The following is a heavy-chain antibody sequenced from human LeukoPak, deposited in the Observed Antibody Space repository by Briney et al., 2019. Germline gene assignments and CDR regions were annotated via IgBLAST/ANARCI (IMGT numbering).Heavy chain of an antibody. J-gene: IGHJ6*03. D-gene: IGHD5-24*01. V-gene: IGHV3-21*01. CDR3: ARKGDAYGSDSYFYMDV. CDR1: GFTFSTYA. Sequence: GGPLRLSCAASGFTFSTYAMSWVRQAPGKGLEWVSSISSSGNSMYYADSVKGRFTISRDNAKNSLFLQMNSLRAEDTAVYYCARKGDAYGSDSYFYMDVWGKGTAVTVSS. CDR2: ISSSGNSM.